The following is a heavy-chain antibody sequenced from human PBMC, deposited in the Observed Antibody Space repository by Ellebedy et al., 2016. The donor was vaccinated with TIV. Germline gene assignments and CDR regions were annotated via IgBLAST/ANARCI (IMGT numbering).Heavy chain of an antibody. CDR3: ARDLRFSGNWFDP. CDR1: GGTFSSYA. D-gene: IGHD3-10*01. V-gene: IGHV1-69*04. Sequence: SVKVSCXASGGTFSSYAISWVRQAPGQGLEWMGRIIPILGIANYAQKFQGRVTITADKSTSTAYMELSSLRSEDTAVYYCARDLRFSGNWFDPWGQGTLVTVSS. J-gene: IGHJ5*02. CDR2: IIPILGIA.